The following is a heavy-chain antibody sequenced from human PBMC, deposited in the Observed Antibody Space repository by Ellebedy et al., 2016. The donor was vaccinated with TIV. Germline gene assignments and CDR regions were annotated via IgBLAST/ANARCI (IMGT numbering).Heavy chain of an antibody. V-gene: IGHV1-18*04. CDR2: ISAYNGNT. Sequence: AASVKVSCKASGYTFTSYGISWVRQAPGQGLEWMGWISAYNGNTNYAQKLQGRVTMTTDTSTSTAYTELRSLRSDDTAVYYCARDRDLYGDGDYFDYWGQGTLVTVSS. J-gene: IGHJ4*02. D-gene: IGHD4-17*01. CDR1: GYTFTSYG. CDR3: ARDRDLYGDGDYFDY.